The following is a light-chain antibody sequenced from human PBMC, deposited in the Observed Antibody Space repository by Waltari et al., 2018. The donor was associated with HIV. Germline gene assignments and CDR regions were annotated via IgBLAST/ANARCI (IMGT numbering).Light chain of an antibody. CDR3: MQALQTPRT. CDR1: QSLLHSNGYNY. Sequence: DIVMTQSPLSLPVTPGEPASISCRSSQSLLHSNGYNYLDWYLQRPGQSPQPLIYFGSYRASGVPDRFSGSGSGTDFTLKISRVEAEDVGVYYCMQALQTPRTFGQGSKVELK. J-gene: IGKJ1*01. V-gene: IGKV2-28*01. CDR2: FGS.